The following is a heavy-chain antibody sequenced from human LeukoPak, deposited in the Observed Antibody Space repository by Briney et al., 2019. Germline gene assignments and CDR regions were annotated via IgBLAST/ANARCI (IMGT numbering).Heavy chain of an antibody. D-gene: IGHD3-3*01. V-gene: IGHV3-23*01. J-gene: IGHJ4*02. Sequence: GGSLRLSCAASGFTFSSYAMGWVRQAPGKGLEWVSAISGSGGSTYYADSVKGRFTISRDNSKNTLYLQMNSLRAEDTAVYYCAKAYDFWSGYYYFDYWGQGTLVTVSS. CDR3: AKAYDFWSGYYYFDY. CDR1: GFTFSSYA. CDR2: ISGSGGST.